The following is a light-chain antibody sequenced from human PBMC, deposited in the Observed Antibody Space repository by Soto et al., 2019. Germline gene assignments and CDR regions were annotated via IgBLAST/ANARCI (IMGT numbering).Light chain of an antibody. J-gene: IGLJ1*01. V-gene: IGLV2-23*01. CDR3: CSYAGSSTYV. CDR2: EGS. Sequence: QSALTQPASVSGSPGQSITISCTGTSRDVGSYNLVSWYQQHPGKAPKLMIYEGSKRPSGVSNRFSGSKSGNTASLTISGLQAEDEADYYCCSYAGSSTYVFGTVTKLTVL. CDR1: SRDVGSYNL.